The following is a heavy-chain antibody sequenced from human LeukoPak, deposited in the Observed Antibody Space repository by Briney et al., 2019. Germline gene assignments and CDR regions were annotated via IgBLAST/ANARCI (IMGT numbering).Heavy chain of an antibody. CDR2: ISGSGSST. J-gene: IGHJ4*02. Sequence: GGSLRLSCAASGFTFSSYAMSWVRQAQGKGLGGVSVISGSGSSTYYADSVKGRFTISRDNSKNTLYLQMNSLRAEDTAVYYCAKTGSWYYFDNWGQGTLVTVSS. V-gene: IGHV3-23*01. D-gene: IGHD6-13*01. CDR1: GFTFSSYA. CDR3: AKTGSWYYFDN.